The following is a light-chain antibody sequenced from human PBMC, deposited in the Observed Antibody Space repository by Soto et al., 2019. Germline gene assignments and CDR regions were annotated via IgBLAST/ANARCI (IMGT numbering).Light chain of an antibody. Sequence: QAVLTQPPSVSGSPGQSVTISCTGTSSDGGGYDYVSWYQQHPGKAPKLLIYDVTKRPSGVPDRFSGSKSGNTASLTISGLQAEDEADFFCCSYGGSFPYVFGTGTKVPVL. CDR2: DVT. CDR1: SSDGGGYDY. J-gene: IGLJ1*01. CDR3: CSYGGSFPYV. V-gene: IGLV2-11*01.